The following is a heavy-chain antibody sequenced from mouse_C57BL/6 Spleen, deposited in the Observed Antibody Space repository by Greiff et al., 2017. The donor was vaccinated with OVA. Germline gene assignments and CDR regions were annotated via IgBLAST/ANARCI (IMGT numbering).Heavy chain of an antibody. CDR3: ARAYPYYFDY. J-gene: IGHJ2*01. V-gene: IGHV5-17*01. Sequence: EVMLVESGGGLVKPGGSLKLSCAASGFTFSDYGMHWVRQAPEKGLEWVAYISSGSSTIYYADTVKGRFTISRDNAKDTLFLQMTSLRSEDTAMYYCARAYPYYFDYWGQGTTLTVSS. D-gene: IGHD2-10*01. CDR2: ISSGSSTI. CDR1: GFTFSDYG.